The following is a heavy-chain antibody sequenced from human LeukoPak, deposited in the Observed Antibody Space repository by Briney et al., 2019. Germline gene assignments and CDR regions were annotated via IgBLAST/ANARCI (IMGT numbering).Heavy chain of an antibody. CDR2: IYSGGST. CDR3: ANVSGGTEYYFDY. D-gene: IGHD2-15*01. CDR1: GFTVSSNY. V-gene: IGHV3-53*01. Sequence: GGSLRLSCAASGFTVSSNYMSWVRQAPGKGLEWVSVIYSGGSTYYADSVKGRFTISRDNSKNTLYLQMNSLRAEDTAVYYCANVSGGTEYYFDYWGQGTLVTVSS. J-gene: IGHJ4*02.